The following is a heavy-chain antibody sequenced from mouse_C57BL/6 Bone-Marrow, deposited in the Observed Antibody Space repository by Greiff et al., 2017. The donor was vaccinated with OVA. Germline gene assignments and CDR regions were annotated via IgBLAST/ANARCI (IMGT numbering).Heavy chain of an antibody. J-gene: IGHJ4*01. CDR1: GFTFSSYA. D-gene: IGHD1-1*01. V-gene: IGHV5-4*03. CDR3: ARAPPYYYGSSSDY. CDR2: ISDGGSYT. Sequence: EVMLVESGGGLVKPGGSLKLSCAASGFTFSSYAMSWVRQTPEKRLEWVATISDGGSYTYYPDNVKGRFTISRDNAKNNLYLQMSHLKSEDTAMYYCARAPPYYYGSSSDYWGQGTSVTVSS.